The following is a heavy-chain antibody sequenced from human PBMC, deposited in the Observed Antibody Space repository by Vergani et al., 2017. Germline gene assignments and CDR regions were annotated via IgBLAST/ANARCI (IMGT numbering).Heavy chain of an antibody. CDR3: AGTGGRVAATPYHN. CDR2: ISAYNGNT. J-gene: IGHJ4*02. Sequence: QVQLVQSGAEVKKPGASVKVSCKASGYTFTSYGISWVRQAPGQGLEWMGWISAYNGNTNYAQKRQGRVTMTTDTSTSTASMELRSLRSDATAVYYCAGTGGRVAATPYHNWGQGTLVTVSS. V-gene: IGHV1-18*01. CDR1: GYTFTSYG. D-gene: IGHD2-15*01.